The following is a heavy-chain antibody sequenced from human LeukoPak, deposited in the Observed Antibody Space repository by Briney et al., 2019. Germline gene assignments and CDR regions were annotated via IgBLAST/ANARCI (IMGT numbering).Heavy chain of an antibody. Sequence: HPGGSLRLSCAASGFTFGSYGMHWVRQAPGKGLEWVAVIWYDGSNKYYADSVKGRFTISRDNSKNTLYLQMNSLRAEDTAVYYCARDDYYDSSGYYNSIDYWGQGTLVTVSS. CDR1: GFTFGSYG. D-gene: IGHD3-22*01. V-gene: IGHV3-33*01. CDR3: ARDDYYDSSGYYNSIDY. CDR2: IWYDGSNK. J-gene: IGHJ4*02.